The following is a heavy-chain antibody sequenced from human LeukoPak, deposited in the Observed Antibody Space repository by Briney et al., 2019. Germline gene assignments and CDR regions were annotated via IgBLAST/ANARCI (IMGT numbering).Heavy chain of an antibody. D-gene: IGHD3-10*01. CDR2: ISNSGSTI. J-gene: IGHJ4*02. V-gene: IGHV3-11*04. Sequence: GGSLRLSCAASGFTFSDYYMSWIRQAPGKGLEWVSYISNSGSTIYYADSVKGRFFISRDNAKNSLYLQMNSLRVEDTATYYCAKVAHYYYGSESYYFFEHWGQGTPVTASS. CDR1: GFTFSDYY. CDR3: AKVAHYYYGSESYYFFEH.